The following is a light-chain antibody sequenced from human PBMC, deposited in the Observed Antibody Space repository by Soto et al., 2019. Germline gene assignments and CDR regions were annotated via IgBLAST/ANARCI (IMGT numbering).Light chain of an antibody. Sequence: ENELTQSPATLSLSPGERATISCRASQSIGSSYLAWYQQKPGHAPRLIIYGTSSRATGIPDRFSGSGSGTDFTLTISRLEPEDFAVYYWQQYGSSSLTFGQGNKVEIK. V-gene: IGKV3-20*01. J-gene: IGKJ1*01. CDR1: QSIGSSY. CDR2: GTS. CDR3: QQYGSSSLT.